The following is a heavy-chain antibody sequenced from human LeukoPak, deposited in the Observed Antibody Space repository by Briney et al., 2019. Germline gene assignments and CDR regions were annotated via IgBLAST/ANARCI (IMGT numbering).Heavy chain of an antibody. CDR1: GGTFSSYA. CDR2: ISAYNGDT. J-gene: IGHJ3*02. V-gene: IGHV1-18*01. D-gene: IGHD3-22*01. Sequence: VASVKVSCKASGGTFSSYAISWVRQAPGQGPEWMGWISAYNGDTNYAQKLQGRVTMTTDTSTSTAYMELRSLRSDDTAVYYCARQLTYYYDSSGRYAFEIWGQGTKVTVSS. CDR3: ARQLTYYYDSSGRYAFEI.